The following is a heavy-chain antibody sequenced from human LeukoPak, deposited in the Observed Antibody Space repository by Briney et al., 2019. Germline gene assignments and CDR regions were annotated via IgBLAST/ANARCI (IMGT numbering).Heavy chain of an antibody. V-gene: IGHV4-39*01. J-gene: IGHJ3*02. CDR2: IYYSGST. Sequence: SETLSLTCTVSGASISSNSYYWAWIRQPPGRGLEWIGSIYYSGSTYYNPSLKSRVTISVDTSKNQFSLKLSSVTAADTAVYYCARTDANFDIWGQGTMVTVSS. CDR1: GASISSNSYY. CDR3: ARTDANFDI.